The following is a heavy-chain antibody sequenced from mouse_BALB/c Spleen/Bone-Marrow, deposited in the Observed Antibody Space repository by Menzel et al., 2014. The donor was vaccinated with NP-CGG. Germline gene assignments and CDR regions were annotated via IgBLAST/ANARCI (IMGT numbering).Heavy chain of an antibody. CDR1: GYTFTSYT. CDR2: INPSSGYT. D-gene: IGHD1-1*01. CDR3: ARESLYGSNYY. V-gene: IGHV1-4*01. J-gene: IGHJ2*01. Sequence: QVQLQQSGAELARPGASVKMSCKASGYTFTSYTMHWVKRRPGQGLEWIGYINPSSGYTNYNQKFKDKATLTADKSSSTAYMQLSSLTSEDSAVYYCARESLYGSNYYWGQGTTLTVSS.